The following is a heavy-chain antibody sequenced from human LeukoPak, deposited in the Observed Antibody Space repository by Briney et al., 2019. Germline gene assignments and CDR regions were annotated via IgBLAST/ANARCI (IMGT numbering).Heavy chain of an antibody. V-gene: IGHV4-59*01. D-gene: IGHD2-15*01. CDR2: IHSSGST. J-gene: IGHJ4*02. CDR3: AGHYCSGSSCYYFDY. CDR1: GGSINNYH. Sequence: SSETLSLTCTVSGGSINNYHWSWIRQAPGKGLEWIGFIHSSGSTNYNPSLKSRVTISVDTSKDQFSLELSSVTAADTAVYYCAGHYCSGSSCYYFDYWGQGTLVTVSS.